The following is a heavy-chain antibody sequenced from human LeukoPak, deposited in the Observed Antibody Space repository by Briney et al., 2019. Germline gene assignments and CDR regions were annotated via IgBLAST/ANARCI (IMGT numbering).Heavy chain of an antibody. V-gene: IGHV4-59*01. CDR1: GGSISSYY. CDR2: IYYSGST. CDR3: ARDSTYGYGSGSYYKSWFDY. J-gene: IGHJ4*02. D-gene: IGHD3-10*01. Sequence: TSETLSLTCTVSGGSISSYYWSWIRQPPGKGLEWIGYIYYSGSTNYNPSLKSRVTISVDTSKNQFSLKLSSVTAADTAVYYCARDSTYGYGSGSYYKSWFDYWGQGTLVTVSS.